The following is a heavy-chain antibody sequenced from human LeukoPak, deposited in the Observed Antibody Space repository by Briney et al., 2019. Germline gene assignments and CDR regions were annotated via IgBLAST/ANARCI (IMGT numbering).Heavy chain of an antibody. CDR2: INPNSGGT. V-gene: IGHV1-2*02. CDR1: GYTFTGYY. D-gene: IGHD3-22*01. J-gene: IGHJ3*02. CDR3: ARVGLGYYDSSGYLDAFDI. Sequence: GASVKVSCKASGYTFTGYYMHWVRQAPGQRLEWMGWINPNSGGTNYAQKFQGRVTMTRDTSISTAYMELSRLRSDDTAVYYCARVGLGYYDSSGYLDAFDIWGQGTMVTVSS.